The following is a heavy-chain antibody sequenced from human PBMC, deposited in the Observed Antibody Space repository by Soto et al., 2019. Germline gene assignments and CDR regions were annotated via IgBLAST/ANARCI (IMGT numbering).Heavy chain of an antibody. D-gene: IGHD3-9*01. CDR3: PQDRPVVGYFDWRPFDY. CDR1: GFTFSSYA. CDR2: ISGSGGST. V-gene: IGHV3-23*01. J-gene: IGHJ4*02. Sequence: HPGGSLRLSCAASGFTFSSYAMSWVRQAPGKGLEWVSAISGSGGSTYYADSVKGRFTISRDNSKNTLYLQMNSLRAEDTAVYYCPQDRPVVGYFDWRPFDYWGQGSLVTVSS.